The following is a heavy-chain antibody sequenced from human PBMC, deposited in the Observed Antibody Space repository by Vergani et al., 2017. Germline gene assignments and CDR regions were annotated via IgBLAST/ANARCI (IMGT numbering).Heavy chain of an antibody. CDR3: ARQNPYVSAHVDF. D-gene: IGHD3-10*02. V-gene: IGHV4-38-2*01. CDR1: GYSVGSGYY. J-gene: IGHJ4*02. CDR2: VHRNGNT. Sequence: QVDLQESGPGLVKSSETLSLNCAVSGYSVGSGYYWGWIRQPPGRGLEWIGCVHRNGNTYYTSSLRSRATISGDTSKNQCSLRLTSMNAADTAVYYCARQNPYVSAHVDFWGRGVLVTVSA.